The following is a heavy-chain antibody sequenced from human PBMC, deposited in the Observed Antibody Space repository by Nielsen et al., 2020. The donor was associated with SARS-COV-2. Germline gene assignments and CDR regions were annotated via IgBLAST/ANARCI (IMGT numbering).Heavy chain of an antibody. Sequence: GESLKISCAASGFTFSSYWMHWVRQAPGKGLVWVSRINSDGSSTSYADSVKGRFTISRDNAKNTLYLQMNSLRAEDTAVYYRAREWGRGGFDYWGQGTLVTVSS. V-gene: IGHV3-74*01. D-gene: IGHD3-16*01. CDR3: AREWGRGGFDY. CDR2: INSDGSST. CDR1: GFTFSSYW. J-gene: IGHJ4*02.